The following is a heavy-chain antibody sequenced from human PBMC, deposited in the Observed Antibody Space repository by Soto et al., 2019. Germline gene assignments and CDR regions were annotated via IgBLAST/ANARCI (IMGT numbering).Heavy chain of an antibody. CDR2: IHTGGST. CDR3: ARGVNDES. V-gene: IGHV3-53*01. Sequence: GGSLRLSCAASGFSVGGNHMTWVRQAPGKGLEWVAVIHTGGSTFYADPVKGRFTISRDNSKNTVYLQMNSLTVGDTAMYFCARGVNDESWGQGTLVTVYS. J-gene: IGHJ5*02. D-gene: IGHD1-1*01. CDR1: GFSVGGNH.